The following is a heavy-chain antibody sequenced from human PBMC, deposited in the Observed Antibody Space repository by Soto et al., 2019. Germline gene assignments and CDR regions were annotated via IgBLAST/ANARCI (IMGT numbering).Heavy chain of an antibody. D-gene: IGHD5-12*01. CDR2: INSDGSST. V-gene: IGHV3-74*01. CDR1: GFTFNSNW. Sequence: GSLRLSCAASGFTFNSNWMHWVRQAPGKGLVWVSRINSDGSSTSYADSVKGRFTISRDSAKNTLYLQVNSLRAEDTAVYYCAREVATSFDTWGQGTVVTVSS. CDR3: AREVATSFDT. J-gene: IGHJ3*02.